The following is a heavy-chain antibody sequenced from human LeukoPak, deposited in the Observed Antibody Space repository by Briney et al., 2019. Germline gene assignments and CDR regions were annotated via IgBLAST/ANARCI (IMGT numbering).Heavy chain of an antibody. CDR3: TRAQDSSPWTFAY. D-gene: IGHD6-6*01. CDR2: ISSSSRNI. V-gene: IGHV3-21*01. CDR1: GFTFSSYG. Sequence: AGGSLRLSCAASGFTFSSYGMNWVRLAPGKGLEWVSSISSSSRNIYYADSVKGRFTISRDNAQNSLYLQMNSLRAEDTAVYYCTRAQDSSPWTFAYWSQGTLVTVSS. J-gene: IGHJ4*02.